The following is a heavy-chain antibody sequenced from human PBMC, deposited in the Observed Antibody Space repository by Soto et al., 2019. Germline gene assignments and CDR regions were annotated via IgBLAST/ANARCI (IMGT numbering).Heavy chain of an antibody. CDR3: ARGLRITIFGVVMGYYFDY. CDR2: MNPNSGNT. Sequence: GASVKVSCKASGHTFTSYDINWVRQATGQGLEWMGWMNPNSGNTGYAQKFQGRVTMTRNTSISTAYMELSSLRSEDTAVYYCARGLRITIFGVVMGYYFDYWGQGTLVTVSS. D-gene: IGHD3-3*01. CDR1: GHTFTSYD. J-gene: IGHJ4*02. V-gene: IGHV1-8*01.